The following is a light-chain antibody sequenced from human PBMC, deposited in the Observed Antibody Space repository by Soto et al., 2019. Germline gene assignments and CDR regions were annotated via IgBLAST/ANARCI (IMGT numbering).Light chain of an antibody. CDR2: DAS. CDR1: QSVGNY. J-gene: IGKJ4*01. V-gene: IGKV3-11*01. Sequence: EIVLTQSPATLSLSPGERATLSCRASQSVGNYLVWYHLKPGQAPRLLIYDASNRPTDVPARFSGSGSGTDFTLTISSLEPEDFAVYYCQQRSSWPLTFGGGTKVEIK. CDR3: QQRSSWPLT.